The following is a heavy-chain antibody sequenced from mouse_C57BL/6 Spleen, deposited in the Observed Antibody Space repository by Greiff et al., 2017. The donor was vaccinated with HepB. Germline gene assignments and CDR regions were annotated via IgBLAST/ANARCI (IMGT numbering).Heavy chain of an antibody. J-gene: IGHJ4*01. CDR1: GFTFSSYT. Sequence: EVHLVESGGGLVKPGGSLKLSCAASGFTFSSYTMSWVRQTPEKRLEWVATISGGGGNTYYPDSVKGRFTISRDNAKNTLYLQMSSLRSEDTALYYCARHRIVPPYYYAMDYWGQGTSVTVSS. CDR2: ISGGGGNT. CDR3: ARHRIVPPYYYAMDY. V-gene: IGHV5-9*01. D-gene: IGHD2-5*01.